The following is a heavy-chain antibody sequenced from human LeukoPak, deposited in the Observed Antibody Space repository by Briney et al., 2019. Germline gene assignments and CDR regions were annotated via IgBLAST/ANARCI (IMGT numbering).Heavy chain of an antibody. V-gene: IGHV1-69*13. CDR3: ARGYCSSNSCATYYGMDV. J-gene: IGHJ6*04. Sequence: SVKVSCKASGGTFSSYAISWVRQAPGQGLEWMGGIIPIFGTANYAQKFQGRVTITADESTSTAYMELSSLRSEDTAVYYCARGYCSSNSCATYYGMDVWGKGTTVTVSS. CDR1: GGTFSSYA. CDR2: IIPIFGTA. D-gene: IGHD2-2*01.